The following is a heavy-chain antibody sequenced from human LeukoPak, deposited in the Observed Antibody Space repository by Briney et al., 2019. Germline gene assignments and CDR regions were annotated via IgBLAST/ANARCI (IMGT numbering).Heavy chain of an antibody. D-gene: IGHD5-18*01. Sequence: PSETLSLTCAVYGGSFSGYYWSWIRQPPGKGLEWIGEINHSGNTNYNPSLKSRVTISVDTSKNQFSLKLSSVTAADTAVYYCARGGYSYGPFDYWGQGTLVTVSS. CDR3: ARGGYSYGPFDY. V-gene: IGHV4-34*01. CDR1: GGSFSGYY. CDR2: INHSGNT. J-gene: IGHJ4*02.